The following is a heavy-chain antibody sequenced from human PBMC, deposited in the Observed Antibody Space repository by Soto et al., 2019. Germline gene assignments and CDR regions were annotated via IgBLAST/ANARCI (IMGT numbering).Heavy chain of an antibody. CDR1: GFSLSTSGVG. Sequence: QITLKESGPTLVKPTQTLTLTCTFSGFSLSTSGVGVGWIRQPPGKALEGLAFIYWDDDKRYSPSLKSRLTNTKESARNQLVRTMTNIDPSDTARYYWSHRDIDTSVEFYYGSQGTLVTVCS. V-gene: IGHV2-5*02. CDR3: SHRDIDTSVEFYY. D-gene: IGHD3-3*01. J-gene: IGHJ4*02. CDR2: IYWDDDK.